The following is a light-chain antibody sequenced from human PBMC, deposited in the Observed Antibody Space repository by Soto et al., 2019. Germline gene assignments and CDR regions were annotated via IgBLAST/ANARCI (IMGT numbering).Light chain of an antibody. Sequence: AIQMTQSPSSLSASVGDRVTITCRASQGIRNDLGWYQQKPRKAPKLLIYAASSLQSGVPSRFSGSGSGTDFTLTISSLQPEDYATYYCLQDYNYPLTFGGGTKVDIK. CDR1: QGIRND. V-gene: IGKV1-6*01. J-gene: IGKJ4*01. CDR2: AAS. CDR3: LQDYNYPLT.